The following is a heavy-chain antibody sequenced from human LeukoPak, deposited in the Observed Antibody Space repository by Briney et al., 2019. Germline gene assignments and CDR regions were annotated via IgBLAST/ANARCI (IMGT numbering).Heavy chain of an antibody. V-gene: IGHV1-2*06. CDR1: GYTFTGYY. D-gene: IGHD4-23*01. J-gene: IGHJ4*02. CDR3: ARTRHMVVTPFFVY. Sequence: GASVKVSCKASGYTFTGYYMHWVRQAPGQGLEWMGRINPNSGGTNYAQKFQGRVTMTRGTSISTAYMELSRLRSDDTAVYYCARTRHMVVTPFFVYWGQGTLVTVSS. CDR2: INPNSGGT.